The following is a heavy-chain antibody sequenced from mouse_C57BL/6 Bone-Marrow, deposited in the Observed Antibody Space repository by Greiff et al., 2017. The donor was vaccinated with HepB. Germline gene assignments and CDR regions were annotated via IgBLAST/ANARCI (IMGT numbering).Heavy chain of an antibody. Sequence: QVQLQQPGAELVRPGSSVKLSCKASGYTFTSYWMDWVKQRPGQGLEWIGNIYPSDSENHYNQKFKDKATLTVDKSASTACMQLSSLTSEDSAVYYCARDLFDYYGSSYLWGTGTTVTVSS. J-gene: IGHJ1*03. CDR1: GYTFTSYW. CDR2: IYPSDSEN. V-gene: IGHV1-61*01. CDR3: ARDLFDYYGSSYL. D-gene: IGHD1-1*01.